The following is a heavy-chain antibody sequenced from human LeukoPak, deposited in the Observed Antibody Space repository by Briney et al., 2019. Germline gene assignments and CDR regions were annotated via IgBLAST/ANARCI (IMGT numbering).Heavy chain of an antibody. Sequence: SETLSLTCTVSGGSISSHYWSWIRQPPGKGLEWIAYIYYTGTRNYNPSLKSRVTISVDTSKNQISLRLSSVTAADTAVYHCARQGIDAFDIWGQGTLVTVSS. V-gene: IGHV4-59*08. CDR3: ARQGIDAFDI. CDR1: GGSISSHY. CDR2: IYYTGTR. J-gene: IGHJ3*02.